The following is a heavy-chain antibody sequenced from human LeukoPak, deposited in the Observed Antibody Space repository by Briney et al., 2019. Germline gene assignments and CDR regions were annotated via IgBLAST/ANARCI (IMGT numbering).Heavy chain of an antibody. CDR1: GGTFSSYA. Sequence: SVNVSCKASGGTFSSYAISWVRQAPGQGLEWMGGIIPIFGTANYAQKFQGRVTITADESTSTAYMELSSLRSEDTAVYYCARRIAAAGTGPFFYWGQGTLVTVSS. CDR2: IIPIFGTA. V-gene: IGHV1-69*13. CDR3: ARRIAAAGTGPFFY. D-gene: IGHD6-13*01. J-gene: IGHJ4*02.